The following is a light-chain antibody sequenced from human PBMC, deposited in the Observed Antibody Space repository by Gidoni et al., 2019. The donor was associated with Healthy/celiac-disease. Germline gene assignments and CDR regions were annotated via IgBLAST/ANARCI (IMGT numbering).Light chain of an antibody. CDR3: LLYYGGVWV. Sequence: QTVVTQEPSMTVSPGGTVTLTCASSPGAVTSCYYPNWFHQKPGQAPRALISSTSNQHSSTPARFSGSLLGGKAALTLSGVQPEDEAEYDFLLYYGGVWVFGGGTKLTVL. CDR2: STS. CDR1: PGAVTSCYY. J-gene: IGLJ3*02. V-gene: IGLV7-43*01.